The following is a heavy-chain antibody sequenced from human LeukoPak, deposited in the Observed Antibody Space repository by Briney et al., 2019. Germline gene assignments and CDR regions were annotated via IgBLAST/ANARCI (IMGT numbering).Heavy chain of an antibody. CDR2: INPSGGST. CDR3: AREHCTNGVCYTSSGWFDP. J-gene: IGHJ6*04. CDR1: GYTFTSYY. Sequence: ASVKVSCKASGYTFTSYYMHWVRQAPGQGLEWMGIINPSGGSTSYAQKFQGRVTMTRDMSTSTVYMELSSLRSEDTAVYYCAREHCTNGVCYTSSGWFDPWGKGTTVTVSS. D-gene: IGHD2-8*01. V-gene: IGHV1-46*01.